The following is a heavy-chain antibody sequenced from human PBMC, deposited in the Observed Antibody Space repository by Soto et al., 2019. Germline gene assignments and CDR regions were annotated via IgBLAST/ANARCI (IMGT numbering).Heavy chain of an antibody. CDR2: IYYSGST. D-gene: IGHD4-17*01. J-gene: IGHJ4*02. CDR3: ARRADWTTVFPESFDY. CDR1: GGSISSSSYY. Sequence: QLQLQESGPGLVKPSETLSLTCTVSGGSISSSSYYWGWIRQPPGKGLEWIGSIYYSGSTYYNPSLKSRVTISVDTYKNQFSLTLSSVTAADTAVYYCARRADWTTVFPESFDYWGQGTLVTVSS. V-gene: IGHV4-39*01.